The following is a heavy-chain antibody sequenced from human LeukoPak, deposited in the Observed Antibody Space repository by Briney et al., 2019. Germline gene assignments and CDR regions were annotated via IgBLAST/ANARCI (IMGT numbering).Heavy chain of an antibody. CDR1: GYTFTSYD. CDR3: ARTQGYCTNGVCSYYFDY. CDR2: MNPNSGNT. D-gene: IGHD2-8*01. Sequence: GASVKVSCKASGYTFTSYDINWVRQATGQGLEWTGWMNPNSGNTGYAQKFQGRVTITRNTSISTAYMELSSLRSEDTAVYYCARTQGYCTNGVCSYYFDYWGQGTLVTVSS. V-gene: IGHV1-8*01. J-gene: IGHJ4*02.